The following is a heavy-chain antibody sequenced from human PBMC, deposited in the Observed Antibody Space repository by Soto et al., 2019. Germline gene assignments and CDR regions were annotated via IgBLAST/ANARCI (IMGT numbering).Heavy chain of an antibody. Sequence: PSETLSLTCTVSGGSISDSNDHWGWIRQSPGQGLEWIGYIHQSGSIYYNPPLKSRVIISVDPSKNQFSLKLTSVTAADMAMYYCARPKTIGAAAGKGWFDPWGQGTLVTVSS. J-gene: IGHJ5*02. D-gene: IGHD6-13*01. CDR2: IHQSGSI. CDR1: GGSISDSNDH. V-gene: IGHV4-39*01. CDR3: ARPKTIGAAAGKGWFDP.